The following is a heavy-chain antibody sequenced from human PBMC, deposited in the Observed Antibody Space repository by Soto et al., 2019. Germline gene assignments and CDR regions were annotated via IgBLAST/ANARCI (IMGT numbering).Heavy chain of an antibody. D-gene: IGHD3-22*01. Sequence: ASVKVSCKASGYTFTDYHIHWMRQAPGQGLEWMGIINPFSGSTAYAQKLQGRVTMTRDTSTSAVYMELSSLRSEDTAVYYCARGSSYYYESSGPPEYFQHWGQGTLVTV. J-gene: IGHJ1*01. V-gene: IGHV1-46*04. CDR2: INPFSGST. CDR3: ARGSSYYYESSGPPEYFQH. CDR1: GYTFTDYH.